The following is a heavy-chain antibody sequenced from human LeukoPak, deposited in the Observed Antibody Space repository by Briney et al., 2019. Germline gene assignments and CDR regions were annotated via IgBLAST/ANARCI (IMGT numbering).Heavy chain of an antibody. CDR2: MYYSGIT. J-gene: IGHJ4*02. CDR3: ARGTQNFDY. Sequence: PSETLSLTCTVSGGSISSSSYYWGWIRQPPGKGLEWIGSMYYSGITYYNPSLKSRVTISVDTSKNQFSLKLSSVTAADTAVYYCARGTQNFDYWGQGTLVTVSS. D-gene: IGHD1-7*01. V-gene: IGHV4-39*07. CDR1: GGSISSSSYY.